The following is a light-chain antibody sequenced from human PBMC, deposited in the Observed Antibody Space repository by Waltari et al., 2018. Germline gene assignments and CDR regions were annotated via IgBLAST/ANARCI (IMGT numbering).Light chain of an antibody. CDR3: QQFHTFT. V-gene: IGKV1-9*01. CDR2: AAS. Sequence: DIQLTQAPSFLSASVGDRVSIACRAGQGITNYLAWYQQKPGKAPKLLIYAASTLQSGVPARFSGSGSGTDFTLTISSLQPEDVATYYCQQFHTFTFGPGTKVDIK. CDR1: QGITNY. J-gene: IGKJ3*01.